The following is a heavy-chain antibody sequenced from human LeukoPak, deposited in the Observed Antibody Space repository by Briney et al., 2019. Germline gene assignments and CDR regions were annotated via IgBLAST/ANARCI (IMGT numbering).Heavy chain of an antibody. D-gene: IGHD4-17*01. Sequence: ASVKVSCKAYGYTFSDHYMHWVRRAPGQGLEWMGWINPDSGGTQYAEKFQGRVSMTRDTSINTVHMEMSGLTSDDTAIFYCARETSDYGDFDSWGQGTLVTVSS. V-gene: IGHV1-2*02. CDR3: ARETSDYGDFDS. J-gene: IGHJ5*01. CDR2: INPDSGGT. CDR1: GYTFSDHY.